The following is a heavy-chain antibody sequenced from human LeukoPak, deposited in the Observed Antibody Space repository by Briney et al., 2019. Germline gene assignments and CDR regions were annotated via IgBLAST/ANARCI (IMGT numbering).Heavy chain of an antibody. V-gene: IGHV3-23*01. CDR3: AKGTYSSSPRDY. CDR1: GFTFSSCA. D-gene: IGHD6-6*01. J-gene: IGHJ4*02. Sequence: PGGSLRLSCAASGFTFSSCAMSWVRQAPGKGLDWVSAISGSGGSTYYARCVKGRFTISSENYKNTLFLQMNSRRAADTAVYYCAKGTYSSSPRDYWGQGTLVTVSS. CDR2: ISGSGGST.